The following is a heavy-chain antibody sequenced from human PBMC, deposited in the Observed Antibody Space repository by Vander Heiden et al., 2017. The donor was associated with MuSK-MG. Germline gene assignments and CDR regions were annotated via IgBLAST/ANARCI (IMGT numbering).Heavy chain of an antibody. D-gene: IGHD3-10*01. V-gene: IGHV6-1*01. J-gene: IGHJ4*02. CDR3: ARGIDYYGSGSYYCDY. Sequence: HVLPPQSGPGLVKPSPTPPLTCAISGDSVSSHSAAWNWISQSPSRGLEWLGRTYYRSKWYNDYAVSEKSRITINPGTSKNQFSLQLNSVTPEDKAVYYCARGIDYYGSGSYYCDYWGQGTLVTVSS. CDR2: TYYRSKWYN. CDR1: GDSVSSHSAA.